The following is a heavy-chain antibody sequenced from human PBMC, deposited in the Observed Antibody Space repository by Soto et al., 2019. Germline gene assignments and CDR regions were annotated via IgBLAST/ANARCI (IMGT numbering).Heavy chain of an antibody. CDR1: GGSISSSSYY. J-gene: IGHJ6*02. D-gene: IGHD6-13*01. Sequence: QLQLQESGPGLVKPSETLSLTCTVSGGSISSSSYYWGWIRQPPGKGLEWIGSIYYSGSTYYNPSLKSRVTISVDTSKNQFSLKLSSVTAADTAVYYCARRVTVNSSSFIGYYYYYYGMDVWGQGTTVTVSS. CDR2: IYYSGST. CDR3: ARRVTVNSSSFIGYYYYYYGMDV. V-gene: IGHV4-39*01.